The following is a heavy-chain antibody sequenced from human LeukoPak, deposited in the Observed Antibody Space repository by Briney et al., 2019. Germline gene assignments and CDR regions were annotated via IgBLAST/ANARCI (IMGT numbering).Heavy chain of an antibody. CDR2: ISGSGSYI. J-gene: IGHJ4*02. D-gene: IGHD3-22*01. V-gene: IGHV3-21*01. Sequence: GGSLRLSCEASGITFSAYTMNWVRQAPGKGLEWVSSISGSGSYIFYADSVKGRFTISRDNAKNSLYLQMSSLRVEDTAVYYCASDRSLIASSYYFDNWGQGTLVTVSS. CDR1: GITFSAYT. CDR3: ASDRSLIASSYYFDN.